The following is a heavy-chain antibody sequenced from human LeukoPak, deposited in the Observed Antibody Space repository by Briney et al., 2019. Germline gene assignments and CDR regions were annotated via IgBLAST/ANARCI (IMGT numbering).Heavy chain of an antibody. Sequence: QPGGSLRLSCAASGFTFSSYAMHWVRQAPGKGLEWVAVISYDGSNKYYADSVKGRFTISRDNSKNTLYLQMNSLRAEDTAVYYCAKDDLLGELSLPYFDYWGQGTLVTVSS. CDR1: GFTFSSYA. D-gene: IGHD3-16*02. J-gene: IGHJ4*02. V-gene: IGHV3-30-3*01. CDR2: ISYDGSNK. CDR3: AKDDLLGELSLPYFDY.